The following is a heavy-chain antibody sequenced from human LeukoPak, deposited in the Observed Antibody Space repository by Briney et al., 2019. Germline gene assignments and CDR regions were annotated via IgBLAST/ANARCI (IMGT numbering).Heavy chain of an antibody. CDR2: ISGSSSFI. D-gene: IGHD2-15*01. V-gene: IGHV3-21*01. CDR1: GFTFSSYN. J-gene: IGHJ4*02. CDR3: AREKLTWGYCGGGVCSKFDY. Sequence: PGGSLRLSCAASGFTFSSYNMNWVRQAPGKGLEWLASISGSSSFIHYADSVKGRFTISRDNAKDSLYLQLNSLRVEDTAVYYCAREKLTWGYCGGGVCSKFDYWGQGSLVIVSS.